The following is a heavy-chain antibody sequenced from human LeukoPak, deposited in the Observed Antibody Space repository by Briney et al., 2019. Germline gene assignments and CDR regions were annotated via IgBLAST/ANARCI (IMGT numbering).Heavy chain of an antibody. Sequence: SETLSLTCAVYGGSFSGYYWSWIRQPPGKGLEWIGEINHSGSTNYNPSLKSRVTISVDTSKNQFSLKLSSVTAADTAVYYCARGYSSSWYGTTRYFDYWGQGTLVTVSS. V-gene: IGHV4-34*01. CDR3: ARGYSSSWYGTTRYFDY. CDR1: GGSFSGYY. D-gene: IGHD6-13*01. CDR2: INHSGST. J-gene: IGHJ4*02.